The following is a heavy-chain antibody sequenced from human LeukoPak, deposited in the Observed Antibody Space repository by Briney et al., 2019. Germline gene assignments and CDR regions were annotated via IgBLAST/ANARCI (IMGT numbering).Heavy chain of an antibody. J-gene: IGHJ4*02. CDR3: ARGRGRFDY. V-gene: IGHV1-46*01. Sequence: ASVKVSCKASGYTFTSYYMHWVGQAPGQGLVCIGIINPSGGSTSYAQKFQVRVTMTRYTSTSTVYMELSSLRSEDTAVYYCARGRGRFDYWGQGTLVTVSS. D-gene: IGHD3-10*01. CDR2: INPSGGST. CDR1: GYTFTSYY.